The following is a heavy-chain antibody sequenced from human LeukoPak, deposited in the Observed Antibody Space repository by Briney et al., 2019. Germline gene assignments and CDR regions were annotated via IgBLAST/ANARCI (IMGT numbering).Heavy chain of an antibody. CDR1: GFSLSTSGVG. Sequence: SGPTLVNPTQTLTLTCTFSGFSLSTSGVGVGWIRQPPGNALEWLSLIYWDDDKRYIPSLKSRLTITKDTSKNQVVLTLTTMDPVATATYYCAHRRGDDYGDYFDYWGQGTLVTVSS. V-gene: IGHV2-5*02. CDR3: AHRRGDDYGDYFDY. CDR2: IYWDDDK. D-gene: IGHD4-17*01. J-gene: IGHJ4*02.